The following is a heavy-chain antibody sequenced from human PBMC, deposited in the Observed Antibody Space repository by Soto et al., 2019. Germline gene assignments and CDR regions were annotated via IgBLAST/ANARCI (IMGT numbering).Heavy chain of an antibody. CDR1: GGSISSGGYY. V-gene: IGHV4-31*03. Sequence: QVQLQESGPGLVKPSQTLSLTRTVSGGSISSGGYYWSWIRQHPGKGLEWIGYIYYSGSTYYNPSLTSRVTKSVDTSKNQFSLKLSSVTAADTAVYYCARGVGYYYYYGMDVWGQGTTVTVSS. CDR3: ARGVGYYYYYGMDV. J-gene: IGHJ6*02. CDR2: IYYSGST. D-gene: IGHD1-26*01.